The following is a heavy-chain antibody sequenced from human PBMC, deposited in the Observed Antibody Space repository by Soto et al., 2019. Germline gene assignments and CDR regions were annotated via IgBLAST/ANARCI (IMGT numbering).Heavy chain of an antibody. CDR3: ARGGRDGFDI. CDR1: GGSISTYY. Sequence: SETLSLTCTVSGGSISTYYWNWIRQSAGKGLEWIGRVYITGSTNYHPSLKSRVATSVDTPNNQFSPKVTSVTAADTAVYYCARGGRDGFDIWGQGTMV. CDR2: VYITGST. J-gene: IGHJ3*02. V-gene: IGHV4-4*07.